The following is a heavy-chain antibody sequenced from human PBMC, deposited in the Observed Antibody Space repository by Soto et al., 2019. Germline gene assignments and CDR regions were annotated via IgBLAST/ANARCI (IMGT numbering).Heavy chain of an antibody. D-gene: IGHD2-15*01. CDR2: ISYDGSNK. V-gene: IGHV3-30*18. CDR3: AKDLDCSGGSCYSFWYYYYGMDV. CDR1: GFTFSSYG. J-gene: IGHJ6*02. Sequence: QVQLVESGGGVVQPGRSLRLSCAASGFTFSSYGMRWVRQAPGKGLEWVAVISYDGSNKYYADSVKGRFTISRDNSKNTLYLQMNSLRAEDTAVYYCAKDLDCSGGSCYSFWYYYYGMDVWGQGTTVTVSS.